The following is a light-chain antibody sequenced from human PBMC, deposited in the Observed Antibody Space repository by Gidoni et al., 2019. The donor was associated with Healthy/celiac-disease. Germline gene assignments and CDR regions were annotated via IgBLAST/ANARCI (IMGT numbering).Light chain of an antibody. CDR2: DAS. Sequence: VLTESPATLSLCPGERATLSCRASQSVSSYLAWYQQKPGQAPRLLIYDASNRATGIPARFSGSGSGTDFTLTISSLEPEDFAVYYGQRRSNWRFTFGPGTKVDIK. CDR3: QRRSNWRFT. J-gene: IGKJ3*01. CDR1: QSVSSY. V-gene: IGKV3-11*01.